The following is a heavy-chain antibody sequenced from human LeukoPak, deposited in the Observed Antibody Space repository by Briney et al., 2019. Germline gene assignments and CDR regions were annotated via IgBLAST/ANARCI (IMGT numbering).Heavy chain of an antibody. CDR2: IWYDGGNK. V-gene: IGHV3-33*01. D-gene: IGHD6-13*01. J-gene: IGHJ4*02. CDR3: ARVAPIYSSSLYYLDY. CDR1: GFTFSSYV. Sequence: GGSLRLSCAASGFTFSSYVMHWVRQAPGKGLEGVAVIWYDGGNKYYADSVKGRFTISRDNSKNTLYLQMNSLRAEDTAVYYCARVAPIYSSSLYYLDYWGQGTLVTVSS.